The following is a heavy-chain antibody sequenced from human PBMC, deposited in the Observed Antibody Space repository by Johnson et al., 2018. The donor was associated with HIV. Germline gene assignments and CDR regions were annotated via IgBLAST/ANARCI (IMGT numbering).Heavy chain of an antibody. Sequence: EVQLVESGGGLVKPGGSLRLSCAASGFTFSNAWMSLVRQAPGKGLEWVANIKQDGSENYYVDSVKGRFTISRDNAKNSLYLQMNSLRAEDTAVYYCARGRSDAFDIWGQGTMVTVSS. CDR3: ARGRSDAFDI. J-gene: IGHJ3*02. CDR1: GFTFSNAW. V-gene: IGHV3-7*01. CDR2: IKQDGSEN.